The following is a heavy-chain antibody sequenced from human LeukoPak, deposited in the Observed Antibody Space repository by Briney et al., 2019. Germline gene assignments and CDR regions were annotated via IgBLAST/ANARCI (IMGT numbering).Heavy chain of an antibody. V-gene: IGHV3-30*01. D-gene: IGHD6-13*01. CDR1: GFTFSDYA. CDR3: ARETYSSFDS. Sequence: GRSLRLSCAASGFTFSDYAMHWVHQAPGKGLEWVAIISYDGSNKYFADSVKGRFTISRDNSKNTLYLQMNSLRAEDAAVYYCARETYSSFDSWGQGTLVTVSS. J-gene: IGHJ4*02. CDR2: ISYDGSNK.